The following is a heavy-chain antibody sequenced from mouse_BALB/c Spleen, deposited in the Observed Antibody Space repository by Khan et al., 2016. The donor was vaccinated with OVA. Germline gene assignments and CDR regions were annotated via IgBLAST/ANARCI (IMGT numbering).Heavy chain of an antibody. V-gene: IGHV1-77*01. CDR3: ARRNDFGYTVAY. D-gene: IGHD1-2*01. J-gene: IGHJ3*01. CDR1: GYTFTDYY. CDR2: ISPGSGDT. Sequence: QVQLQQSGAELARPGASVKLSCKASGYTFTDYYINWVKLRTGQGLEWIGEISPGSGDTYYNERFKGKATLTADKSSSTAYMQLSSLTSEASAVDFCARRNDFGYTVAYWGQGTLATVSA.